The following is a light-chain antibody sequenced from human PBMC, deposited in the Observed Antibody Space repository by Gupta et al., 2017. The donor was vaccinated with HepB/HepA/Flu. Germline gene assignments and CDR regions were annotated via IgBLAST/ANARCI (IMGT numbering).Light chain of an antibody. V-gene: IGKV1-27*01. Sequence: EIQMTQSPSSLSASVRYRVTITCRASQDISNYLAWYQQRPGKVPNLLIYAASTLRSGVPYRCSGSGSGTDFTLTISSLQPEDVANYYCQNNDSAPSTFGHGTKVDIK. CDR2: AAS. J-gene: IGKJ3*01. CDR3: QNNDSAPST. CDR1: QDISNY.